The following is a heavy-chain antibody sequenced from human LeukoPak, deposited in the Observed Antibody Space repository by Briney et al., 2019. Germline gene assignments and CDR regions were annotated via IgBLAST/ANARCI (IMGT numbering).Heavy chain of an antibody. CDR2: IYYSGST. D-gene: IGHD3-16*02. CDR1: GGSISSYY. J-gene: IGHJ4*02. CDR3: ARAIVKIFDY. V-gene: IGHV4-59*01. Sequence: SETLSLTCTVSGGSISSYYWSWIRQPPGKGLEWIGYIYYSGSTNYNPSLKSRVTISVDTSKNQFSLKLSSVTAADTAVYYCARAIVKIFDYWGQGTLVTVSS.